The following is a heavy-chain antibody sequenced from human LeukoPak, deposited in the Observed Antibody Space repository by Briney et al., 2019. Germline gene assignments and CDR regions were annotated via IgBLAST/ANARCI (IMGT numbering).Heavy chain of an antibody. D-gene: IGHD4-17*01. CDR2: INPSGGST. J-gene: IGHJ4*02. CDR1: GYTFTGYY. CDR3: ARDTGKKITVTKYFDY. Sequence: ASVKVSCKASGYTFTGYYMHWVRQAPGQGLEWMGIINPSGGSTSYAQKFQGRVTMTRDMSTSTVYMELSSLRSEDTAVYYCARDTGKKITVTKYFDYWGQGTLVTVSS. V-gene: IGHV1-46*01.